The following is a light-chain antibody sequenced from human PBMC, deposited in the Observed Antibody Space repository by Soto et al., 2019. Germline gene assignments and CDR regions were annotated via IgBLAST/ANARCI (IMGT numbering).Light chain of an antibody. V-gene: IGKV1-5*03. CDR2: KAS. CDR1: QNINNW. Sequence: DIQVTQSPSTLSASVGDRVTITCRASQNINNWLAWYQQKPGKAPKLLIYKASTLNSGIPARFSGSGSGTDFTLTISSLQPDDFASSYCQVYNTYFGPGTTVDI. CDR3: QVYNTY. J-gene: IGKJ3*01.